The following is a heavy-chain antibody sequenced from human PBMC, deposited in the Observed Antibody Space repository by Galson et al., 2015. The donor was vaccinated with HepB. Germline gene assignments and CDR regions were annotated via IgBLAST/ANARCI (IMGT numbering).Heavy chain of an antibody. CDR2: VSSDGGST. J-gene: IGHJ3*02. D-gene: IGHD3-10*01. CDR1: GFTFSNYA. Sequence: SLRLSCAASGFTFSNYAIFWVRQAPGKGLEFVSAVSSDGGSTYSLDSVKDRINVSRDNSKNTVYLQMGSLSADDTAVYYCARGTTMIRAVLIADALDMWSEGTRVTTTS. V-gene: IGHV3-64*02. CDR3: ARGTTMIRAVLIADALDM.